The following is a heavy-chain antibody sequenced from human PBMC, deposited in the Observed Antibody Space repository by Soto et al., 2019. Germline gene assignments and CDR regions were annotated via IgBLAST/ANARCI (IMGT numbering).Heavy chain of an antibody. D-gene: IGHD3-22*01. CDR3: ARGASTHYYDSSGYYKGPLDY. CDR1: GGTFNIYS. CDR2: IIPLFGTA. Sequence: QVQLVQSGADVKKPGSSVKVSCKASGGTFNIYSISWVRQAPGQGLEWMGGIIPLFGTAYYAQEFQGRVTITADESTSTAYMELSRLRSEDTAVYFCARGASTHYYDSSGYYKGPLDYWGQGTLVTVSS. V-gene: IGHV1-69*01. J-gene: IGHJ4*02.